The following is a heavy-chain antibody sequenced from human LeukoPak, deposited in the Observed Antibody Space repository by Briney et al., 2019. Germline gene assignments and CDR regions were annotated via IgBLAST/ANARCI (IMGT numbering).Heavy chain of an antibody. CDR3: AREYSSSAKGDYYYYMDV. J-gene: IGHJ6*03. CDR1: GGTFSGYA. Sequence: SVKVSCKASGGTFSGYAISWVRQAPGQGLEWMGRIIPIFGTANYAQKFQGRVTITTDESTSTAYMELSSLRSEDTAVYYCAREYSSSAKGDYYYYMDVWGKGTTVTVSS. CDR2: IIPIFGTA. D-gene: IGHD6-6*01. V-gene: IGHV1-69*05.